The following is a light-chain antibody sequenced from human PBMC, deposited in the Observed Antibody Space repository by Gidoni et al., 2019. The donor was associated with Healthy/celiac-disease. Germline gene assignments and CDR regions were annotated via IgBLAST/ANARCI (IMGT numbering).Light chain of an antibody. V-gene: IGLV2-14*03. CDR2: DVS. CDR3: SSYTSSSTPVV. CDR1: SSDVGGYNY. Sequence: LTPPAPLAWSPGQSITISCTGTSSDVGGYNYVSWYPQHPGKAPKLMIYDVSNRPSGVSNRFSGSKSGNTASLTISGLQAEDEADYYCSSYTSSSTPVVFGGGTKLTVL. J-gene: IGLJ2*01.